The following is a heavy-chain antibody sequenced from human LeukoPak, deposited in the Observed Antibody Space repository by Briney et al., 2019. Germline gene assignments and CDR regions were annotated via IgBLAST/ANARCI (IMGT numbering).Heavy chain of an antibody. CDR1: GFTFSSYA. CDR3: AKDRKYCSSTSCYPSDWFDP. CDR2: ISGSGGST. D-gene: IGHD2-2*01. V-gene: IGHV3-23*01. J-gene: IGHJ5*02. Sequence: GGSLRLSCAASGFTFSSYAMSWVRQAPGKGLEWVSAISGSGGSTYYADSVKGRFTISRDNSKNTLYLQTNSLRAEDTAVYYCAKDRKYCSSTSCYPSDWFDPWGQGTLVTVSS.